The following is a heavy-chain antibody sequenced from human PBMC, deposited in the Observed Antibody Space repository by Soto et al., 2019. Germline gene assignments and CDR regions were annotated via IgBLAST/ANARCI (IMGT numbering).Heavy chain of an antibody. D-gene: IGHD6-13*01. J-gene: IGHJ4*02. V-gene: IGHV4-30-2*01. CDR3: ARAPAPLYSSSWYHFDY. CDR1: GGSISSGGYS. Sequence: SETLSLTCAVSGGSISSGGYSWSWIRQAPGKGLEWIGYMYHSGSTYYNPSLKSRVTISIDRSKNQFSLKLSSVTAADTAVYYCARAPAPLYSSSWYHFDYWGQGTLVT. CDR2: MYHSGST.